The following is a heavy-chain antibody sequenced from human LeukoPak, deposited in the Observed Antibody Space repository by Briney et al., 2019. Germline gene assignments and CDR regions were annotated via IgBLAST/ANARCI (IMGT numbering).Heavy chain of an antibody. CDR3: ARDLWQQLAHYGMDV. J-gene: IGHJ6*02. V-gene: IGHV1-18*01. D-gene: IGHD6-13*01. Sequence: GASVNVSCKASGYTFTSYGISWVRQAPGQGLEWMGWISAYNGNTNYAQKLQGRVTMTTDTSTSTAYMELRSLRSDDTAVYYCARDLWQQLAHYGMDVWGQGTTVTVSS. CDR2: ISAYNGNT. CDR1: GYTFTSYG.